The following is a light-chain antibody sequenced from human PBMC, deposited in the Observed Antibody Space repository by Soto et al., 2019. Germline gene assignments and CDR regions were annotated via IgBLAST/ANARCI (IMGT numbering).Light chain of an antibody. Sequence: QSVLTQPPSASGTPGQRVTISCSGRSSNIGSNYVYWYQQLPGTAPKLLIYRNNQRPSGVPDRLSGSKSGTSASLAISGLRSEDEADYHCAAWDDSLSGLYVFGTGTKLTVL. J-gene: IGLJ1*01. CDR3: AAWDDSLSGLYV. CDR2: RNN. CDR1: SSNIGSNY. V-gene: IGLV1-47*01.